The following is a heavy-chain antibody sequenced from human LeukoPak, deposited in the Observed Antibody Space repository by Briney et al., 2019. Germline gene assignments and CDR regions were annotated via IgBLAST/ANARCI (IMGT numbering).Heavy chain of an antibody. CDR3: ARASRLGELSLGY. CDR2: IYYTGTT. CDR1: GGSINSGGHY. J-gene: IGHJ4*02. Sequence: PSQTLSLTCTVSGGSINSGGHYWSWIRQHPGKGLEWIGYIYYTGTTYYNPSLKSRLTISLGTSKNQFSLMLTSVTAADTAVNYCARASRLGELSLGYWGQGTLVTVSS. D-gene: IGHD3-16*02. V-gene: IGHV4-31*03.